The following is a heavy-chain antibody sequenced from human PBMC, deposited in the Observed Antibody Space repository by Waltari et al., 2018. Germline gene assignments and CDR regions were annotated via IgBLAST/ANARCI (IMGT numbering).Heavy chain of an antibody. V-gene: IGHV6-1*01. CDR2: TYYRSKWFN. CDR1: GETVSSNRAA. J-gene: IGHJ4*02. Sequence: QGRLQQSGPGLVEPSQILSLTCVISGETVSSNRAAWNGIRRSPSRGLEWLGRTYYRSKWFNQYAVSVKSRITINPDTSKNQFSLQLNSVTPEDTAVYYCARGNLYFDYWGQGTLVTVSS. CDR3: ARGNLYFDY.